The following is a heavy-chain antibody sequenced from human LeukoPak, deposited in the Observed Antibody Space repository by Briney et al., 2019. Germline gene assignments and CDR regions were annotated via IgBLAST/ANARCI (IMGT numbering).Heavy chain of an antibody. Sequence: PGGSLRLSCAASGFIFSSYEMRGGRQAPGEGGEGVSYISVSGGTKYYAHSVRGRFTISRDNAKNSVYLKMNSRRAEDTAVYYCTRDRMATIPLFSHWGRGTLVTVS. V-gene: IGHV3-48*03. CDR1: GFIFSSYE. CDR2: ISVSGGTK. D-gene: IGHD5-24*01. J-gene: IGHJ4*02. CDR3: TRDRMATIPLFSH.